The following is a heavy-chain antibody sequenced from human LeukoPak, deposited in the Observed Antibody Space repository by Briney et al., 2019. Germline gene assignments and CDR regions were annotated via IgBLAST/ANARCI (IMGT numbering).Heavy chain of an antibody. CDR1: GYTFTSYY. CDR2: INPSGGST. D-gene: IGHD1-26*01. J-gene: IGHJ4*02. V-gene: IGHV1-46*01. CDR3: ARGDGSWYFDY. Sequence: RASVKVSCXASGYTFTSYYMHWVRQAPGQGLEWMGIINPSGGSTSYAQKFQDRVTMTRDTSTSTVYMELSSLRSEDTAVYYCARGDGSWYFDYWGQRTLVTVSS.